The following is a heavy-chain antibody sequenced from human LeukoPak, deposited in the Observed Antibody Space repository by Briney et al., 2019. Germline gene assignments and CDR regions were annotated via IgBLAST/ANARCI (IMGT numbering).Heavy chain of an antibody. J-gene: IGHJ4*02. CDR3: ATTVVIPPAYDY. D-gene: IGHD4-23*01. Sequence: ASVKVSCKVSGYTLTELSMHWVRQAPGKGLEWMGGFDPEDGGTIYAQKFQGRVTMTEDTSTDTAYMELSSLRSEDTAVYYCATTVVIPPAYDYWGQGTLVTVSS. CDR1: GYTLTELS. V-gene: IGHV1-24*01. CDR2: FDPEDGGT.